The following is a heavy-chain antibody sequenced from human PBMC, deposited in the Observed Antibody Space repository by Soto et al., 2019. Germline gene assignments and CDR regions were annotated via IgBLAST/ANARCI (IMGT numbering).Heavy chain of an antibody. J-gene: IGHJ5*02. V-gene: IGHV3-7*01. CDR3: ARDPSSNAGFAP. Sequence: GGSLRLSCAASGFTFSTYWMSWVRQAPGKGLEWVANIKQDGSEKYYVDSVKGRFTISRDNSKNTLYLQMNSLRAEDTAVYYCARDPSSNAGFAPWGQGTLVTVSS. CDR2: IKQDGSEK. CDR1: GFTFSTYW.